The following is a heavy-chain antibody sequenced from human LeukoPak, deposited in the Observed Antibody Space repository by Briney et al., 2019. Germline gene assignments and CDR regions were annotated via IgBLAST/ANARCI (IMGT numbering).Heavy chain of an antibody. CDR1: GGSISSSSYS. CDR3: ARHYDYVWGSYRHYYFDS. V-gene: IGHV4-39*01. J-gene: IGHJ4*02. CDR2: IYYSGST. Sequence: SETLSLTCTVSGGSISSSSYSWGWIRQPPGKGLEWIGSIYYSGSTYYNPSLKSRVTISVDTSKNQFSLKLSSVTAADTAVYYCARHYDYVWGSYRHYYFDSWGQGTLVTVSS. D-gene: IGHD3-16*02.